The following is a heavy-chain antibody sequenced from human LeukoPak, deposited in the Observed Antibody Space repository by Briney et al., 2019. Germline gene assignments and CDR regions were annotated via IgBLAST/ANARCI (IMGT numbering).Heavy chain of an antibody. J-gene: IGHJ6*03. CDR3: ARLNYCSSTSCYLNYYYYYYMDV. CDR2: IYTSGST. Sequence: SETLSLTCTVSGGSISSYYWSWIRQPAGKGLEWIGRIYTSGSTNYNSSLKSRVTMSVDPSKNQFSLKLSSVTAADTAVYYCARLNYCSSTSCYLNYYYYYYMDVWGKGTTVTVSS. D-gene: IGHD2-2*01. V-gene: IGHV4-4*07. CDR1: GGSISSYY.